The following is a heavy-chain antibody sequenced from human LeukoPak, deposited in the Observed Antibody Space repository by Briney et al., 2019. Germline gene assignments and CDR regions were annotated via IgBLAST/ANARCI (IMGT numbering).Heavy chain of an antibody. V-gene: IGHV6-1*01. J-gene: IGHJ6*03. CDR3: ARGAAAAGGYYYYMDV. D-gene: IGHD6-13*01. CDR1: GDSVSSNSAA. Sequence: SQTLSLTCAISGDSVSSNSAAWNWIRQSPSRGLEWLGRTYYRSKWYNDYAVSVKSRITINPDTSKNQFSLQLNSVTPEDTAVYYRARGAAAAGGYYYYMDVWGKGTTVTVSS. CDR2: TYYRSKWYN.